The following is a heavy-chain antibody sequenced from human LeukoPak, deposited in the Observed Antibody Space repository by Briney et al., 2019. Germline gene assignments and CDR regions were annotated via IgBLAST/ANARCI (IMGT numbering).Heavy chain of an antibody. Sequence: GGSLRLSCAASGLTFSDFSMNWVRQAPGKGLEWVSYISSSSSTIYYADSVKGRFTISRDNAKNSLYLQMNSLRAEDTAVYYCARDPLGVGASWMQDAFDMWGQGTMVTVSS. V-gene: IGHV3-48*01. J-gene: IGHJ3*02. CDR1: GLTFSDFS. D-gene: IGHD1-26*01. CDR3: ARDPLGVGASWMQDAFDM. CDR2: ISSSSSTI.